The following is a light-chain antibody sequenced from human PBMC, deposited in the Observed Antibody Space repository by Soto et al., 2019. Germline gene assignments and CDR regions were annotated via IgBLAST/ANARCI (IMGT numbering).Light chain of an antibody. V-gene: IGKV3D-11*02. CDR3: QQRRSWQVN. CDR1: QSINTY. CDR2: DAS. J-gene: IGKJ5*01. Sequence: ENVLTQSPATLSLSPVEVAKLYFKASQSINTYLAWYQQKPGQAPRLLIYDASKRATGIPARFSGSGSGTNFTLTISSLEPEDFAVYYCQQRRSWQVNFGQGTRREIK.